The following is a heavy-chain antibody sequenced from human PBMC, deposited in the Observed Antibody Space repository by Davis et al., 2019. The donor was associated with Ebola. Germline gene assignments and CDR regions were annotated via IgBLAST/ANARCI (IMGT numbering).Heavy chain of an antibody. J-gene: IGHJ6*02. CDR2: MNPNSENT. CDR3: ARGGYFDWLTRWHYYGMDV. CDR1: GYTFTTYD. V-gene: IGHV1-8*01. D-gene: IGHD3-9*01. Sequence: AASVKVSCKASGYTFTTYDIHWVRQAPGQGLEWVGWMNPNSENTGYAQKFQGRVTMTRSTSISTAYMELSSLRSEDTAVYYCARGGYFDWLTRWHYYGMDVWGQGTTVTVSS.